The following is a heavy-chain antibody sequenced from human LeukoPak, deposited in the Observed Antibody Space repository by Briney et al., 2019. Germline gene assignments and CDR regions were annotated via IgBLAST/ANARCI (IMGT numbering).Heavy chain of an antibody. CDR2: INHSGST. V-gene: IGHV4-34*01. D-gene: IGHD3-16*01. J-gene: IGHJ4*02. CDR3: ATSSAGEQVDY. CDR1: GGSFSGYY. Sequence: SETLSLTCAVYGGSFSGYYWSWIRQPPGKGLEWIGEINHSGSTNYNPSLKSRVTISVDTSKNQFSLKLSSVTAADTAVYYCATSSAGEQVDYWGQGTLVIVSS.